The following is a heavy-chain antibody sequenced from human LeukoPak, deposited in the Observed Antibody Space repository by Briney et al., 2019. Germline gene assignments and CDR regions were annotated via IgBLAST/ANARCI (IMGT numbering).Heavy chain of an antibody. CDR2: ISSSSSYI. D-gene: IGHD6-19*01. CDR1: GFTFNSYS. V-gene: IGHV3-21*01. J-gene: IGHJ4*02. Sequence: GGSLRLSCAASGFTFNSYSMNWVHQAPGKGLEWVSSISSSSSYIYYADSVKGRFTISRDNAKNSLYLQMNSLRAEDTAVYYCASSSPGSSGWYFESYFDYWGQGTLVTVSS. CDR3: ASSSPGSSGWYFESYFDY.